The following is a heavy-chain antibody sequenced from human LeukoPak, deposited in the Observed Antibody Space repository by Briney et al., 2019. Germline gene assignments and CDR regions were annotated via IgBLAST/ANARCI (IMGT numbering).Heavy chain of an antibody. V-gene: IGHV1-8*02. CDR1: GYTFTSYY. D-gene: IGHD6-13*01. Sequence: ASVKVSCKPSGYTFTSYYMHWVRQAPGQGLEWMGWMNPNSGNTGYAQKFQGRVTMTRNTSISTAYMELSSLRSEDTAVYYCARTGRSSLGLNVWGKGTTVTISS. CDR3: ARTGRSSLGLNV. J-gene: IGHJ6*04. CDR2: MNPNSGNT.